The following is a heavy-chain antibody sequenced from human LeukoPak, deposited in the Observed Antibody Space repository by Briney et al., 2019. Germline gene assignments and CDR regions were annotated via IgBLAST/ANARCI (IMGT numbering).Heavy chain of an antibody. J-gene: IGHJ6*02. CDR2: IYTSGST. D-gene: IGHD3-3*02. V-gene: IGHV4-4*07. CDR1: GGSISSYY. Sequence: SETLSLTCTVSGGSISSYYWSWIRQPAGKGLEWIGRIYTSGSTNYNPSLKSRVTMSVDTSKSQFSLKLSSVTAADTAVYYCARGGQFWSYYYYGMDVWGQGTTVTVSS. CDR3: ARGGQFWSYYYYGMDV.